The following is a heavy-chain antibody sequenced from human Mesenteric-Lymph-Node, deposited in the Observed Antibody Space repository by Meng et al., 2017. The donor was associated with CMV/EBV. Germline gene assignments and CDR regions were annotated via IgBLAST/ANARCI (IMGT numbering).Heavy chain of an antibody. V-gene: IGHV3-7*01. J-gene: IGHJ5*02. CDR3: ARDSSWFDP. CDR2: IKQDGSEK. CDR1: GFTFSNYW. Sequence: GESLKISCAASGFTFSNYWMRWVRQAPGKGLEWVANIKQDGSEKYYVDSVKGRFTISRDNAKNSLYLQMNSLRAEDTAVYYCARDSSWFDPWGQGTLVTVSS. D-gene: IGHD2-2*01.